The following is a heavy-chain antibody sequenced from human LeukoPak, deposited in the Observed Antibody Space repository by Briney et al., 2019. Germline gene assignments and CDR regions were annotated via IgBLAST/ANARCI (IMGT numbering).Heavy chain of an antibody. J-gene: IGHJ6*03. Sequence: SETLSLTCTVSGDSISSSSFFWGWIRQPPGKGLEWIGAVYSENTYYNPSLKSRVSISVDTSKNQFSLTMSSVTAADTAVYFCARGLEVRARVGYHYYMDVWGKGTTVAVSS. CDR1: GDSISSSSFF. V-gene: IGHV4-39*07. CDR2: VYSENT. CDR3: ARGLEVRARVGYHYYMDV. D-gene: IGHD1-26*01.